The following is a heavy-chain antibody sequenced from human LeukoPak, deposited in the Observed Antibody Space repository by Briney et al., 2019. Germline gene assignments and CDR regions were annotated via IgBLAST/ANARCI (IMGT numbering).Heavy chain of an antibody. J-gene: IGHJ6*02. D-gene: IGHD5-18*01. CDR3: ARDGRGYSYGPYYYYYGMDV. Sequence: PGGSLRLSCAASGFTFSSFGMHWVRQAPGKGLEWVSYISSSSSTIYYADSVKGRFTISRDNAKNSLYLQMNSLRDEDTAVYYCARDGRGYSYGPYYYYYGMDVWGQGTTVTVSS. CDR1: GFTFSSFG. V-gene: IGHV3-48*02. CDR2: ISSSSSTI.